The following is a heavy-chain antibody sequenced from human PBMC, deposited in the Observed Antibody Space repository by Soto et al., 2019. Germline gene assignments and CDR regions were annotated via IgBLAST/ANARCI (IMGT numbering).Heavy chain of an antibody. CDR2: VYYRGTT. CDR1: GDSITTNSYF. D-gene: IGHD6-19*01. V-gene: IGHV4-39*01. CDR3: ASHCSVDYFDY. J-gene: IGHJ4*02. Sequence: QLQLQESGPGLVKPSETLALTCTVSGDSITTNSYFWAWIRQPPGKGLEWIGSVYYRGTTYYKPTFKRRVTISVDRSQNQFSPKLRSVTAADAAVYSCASHCSVDYFDYWGQGALVTVSS.